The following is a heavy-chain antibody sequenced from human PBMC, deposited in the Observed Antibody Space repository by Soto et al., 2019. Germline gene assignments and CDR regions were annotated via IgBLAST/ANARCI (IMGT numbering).Heavy chain of an antibody. V-gene: IGHV4-39*01. Sequence: SETLSLTCTVSGGSISSSSYYWGWIRQPPGKGLEWIGSIYYSGSTYYNPSLKSRVTISVDTSKNQFSLKLSSVTAADTAVYYCARVLGIYGWFDPWGRGTLVTVSS. D-gene: IGHD7-27*01. CDR1: GGSISSSSYY. CDR3: ARVLGIYGWFDP. J-gene: IGHJ5*02. CDR2: IYYSGST.